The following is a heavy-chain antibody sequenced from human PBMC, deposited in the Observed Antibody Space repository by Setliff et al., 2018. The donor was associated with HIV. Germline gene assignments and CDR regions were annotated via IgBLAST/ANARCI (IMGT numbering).Heavy chain of an antibody. D-gene: IGHD3-10*01. V-gene: IGHV7-4-1*02. CDR1: GYTFNNYA. CDR3: ARGGDRMQIWSRFPFDI. J-gene: IGHJ3*02. Sequence: ASVKVSCKASGYTFNNYALYWVRQAPGQGFEWMGWINTNTGSPTYAQGFTGRFVFSLDPSVRTAYLQITGLKAEDTAVYYCARGGDRMQIWSRFPFDIWGQGTMVT. CDR2: INTNTGSP.